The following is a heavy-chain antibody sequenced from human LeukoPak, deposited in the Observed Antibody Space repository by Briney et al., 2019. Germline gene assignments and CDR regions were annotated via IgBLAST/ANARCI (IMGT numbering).Heavy chain of an antibody. CDR3: ATSYFYDRPNSFDI. Sequence: PGGSLRLSCAASGFTVSSDYMSWVRQAPGRGLEWVSLIYSGGSTYYADSVKGRFTISRDNSKNTLYLQMTSLRAEDTAVYYCATSYFYDRPNSFDIWGQGTMVTVSS. CDR1: GFTVSSDY. J-gene: IGHJ3*02. D-gene: IGHD3-22*01. CDR2: IYSGGST. V-gene: IGHV3-53*01.